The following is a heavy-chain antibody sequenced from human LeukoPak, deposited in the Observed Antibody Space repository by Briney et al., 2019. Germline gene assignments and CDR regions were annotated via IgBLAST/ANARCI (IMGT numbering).Heavy chain of an antibody. CDR1: GYTFTSYG. J-gene: IGHJ4*02. V-gene: IGHV1-2*02. D-gene: IGHD3-22*01. CDR2: INPNSGGT. Sequence: ASVKVSCKASGYTFTSYGISWVRQAPGQGLEWMGWINPNSGGTNYAQKFQGRVTMTRDTSISTAYMELSRLRSDDTAVYYCARGPTYYYDSSGYYYAGTFFDYWGQGTLVTVSS. CDR3: ARGPTYYYDSSGYYYAGTFFDY.